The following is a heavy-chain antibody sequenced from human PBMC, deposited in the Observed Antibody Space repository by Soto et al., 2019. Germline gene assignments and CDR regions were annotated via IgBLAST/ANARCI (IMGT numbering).Heavy chain of an antibody. CDR3: GRDHSVGAPVDH. D-gene: IGHD1-26*01. Sequence: GGSLRLSCAASGFTFSSYAMSWVRQAPGKGLEWVSAISGNGAETSYADSVRGRFTISRDNSKDTLFLHMNSLRADDTAVYYCGRDHSVGAPVDHWGQGTLVTVSS. J-gene: IGHJ4*02. V-gene: IGHV3-23*01. CDR1: GFTFSSYA. CDR2: ISGNGAET.